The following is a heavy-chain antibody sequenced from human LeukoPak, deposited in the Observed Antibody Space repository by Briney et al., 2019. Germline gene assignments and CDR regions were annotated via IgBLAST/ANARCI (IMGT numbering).Heavy chain of an antibody. D-gene: IGHD3-22*01. CDR1: GFTLISHY. Sequence: GGSLRPSCAASGFTLISHYMSWVRQAPGKGLEWVSVIYSGGSTYYADSVKGRFTISRDNSKNTLYLQMNSLRAEDTAVYYCATADSSGYYRFDYWGQGTLVTVSS. V-gene: IGHV3-53*01. CDR3: ATADSSGYYRFDY. J-gene: IGHJ4*02. CDR2: IYSGGST.